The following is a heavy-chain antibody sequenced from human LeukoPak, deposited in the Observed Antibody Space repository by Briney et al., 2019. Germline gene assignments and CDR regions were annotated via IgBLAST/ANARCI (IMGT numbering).Heavy chain of an antibody. CDR2: IFPSGGEI. V-gene: IGHV3-23*01. Sequence: GGSLRLSCAASGFTFRTFAMIWVRQPPGKGLEWVSSIFPSGGEIHYADSVRGRFTISRDNSKSTLSLQMNSLIAQDTAIYYCATYRQVLLPFESWGQGTLVTVSS. D-gene: IGHD2-8*02. J-gene: IGHJ4*02. CDR3: ATYRQVLLPFES. CDR1: GFTFRTFA.